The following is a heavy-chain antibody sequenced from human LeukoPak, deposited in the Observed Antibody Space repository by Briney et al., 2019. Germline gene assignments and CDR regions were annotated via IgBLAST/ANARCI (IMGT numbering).Heavy chain of an antibody. CDR1: GYTFTGYY. J-gene: IGHJ5*02. D-gene: IGHD6-13*01. CDR3: AXXXGGIAAAGWFDP. CDR2: INPNSGGT. V-gene: IGHV1-2*02. Sequence: GASVKVSCKASGYTFTGYYMHWVRQAPGQGLEWMGWINPNSGGTNYAQKFQGRVTMTRDTSISTAYMELSRLRSDDTAVYYCAXXXGGIAAAGWFDPWGQGTLVTVSS.